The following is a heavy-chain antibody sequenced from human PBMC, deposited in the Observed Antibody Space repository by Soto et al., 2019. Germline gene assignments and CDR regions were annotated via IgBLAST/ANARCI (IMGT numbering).Heavy chain of an antibody. Sequence: SETLSLTCTVSGGSISSYYWSWIRQPAGKGLEWIGRIYTSGSTNYNPFLKSRVTMSVDTSKNQFSLKLSSVTAADTAVYYCARESMVVVAAPADDYYYYYGMDVWGQGTTVTVSS. CDR3: ARESMVVVAAPADDYYYYYGMDV. D-gene: IGHD2-15*01. CDR1: GGSISSYY. J-gene: IGHJ6*02. V-gene: IGHV4-4*07. CDR2: IYTSGST.